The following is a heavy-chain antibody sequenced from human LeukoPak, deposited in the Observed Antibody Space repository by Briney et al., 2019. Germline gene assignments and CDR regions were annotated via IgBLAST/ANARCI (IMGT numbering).Heavy chain of an antibody. V-gene: IGHV3-30*02. CDR2: IRYDGSNK. J-gene: IGHJ3*02. D-gene: IGHD2-15*01. CDR3: AKDGGSDPDSFDI. Sequence: PGGSLRLSCAASGFIFNTYVMHWVRQAPGKGLEWLAFIRYDGSNKNYADSVKGRFTISRDNTKSSLYLKMNSLRAEDTAVYYCAKDGGSDPDSFDIWGQGTMVTVSS. CDR1: GFIFNTYV.